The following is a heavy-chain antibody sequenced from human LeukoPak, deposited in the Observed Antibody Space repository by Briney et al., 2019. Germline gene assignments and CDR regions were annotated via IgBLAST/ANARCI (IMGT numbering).Heavy chain of an antibody. CDR3: ARGSTLIRGFDY. CDR2: IFYSGSA. V-gene: IGHV4-31*03. J-gene: IGHJ4*02. Sequence: AQTLSLTCTVSGGSISSGDYYWNWIRQHPEKSLEWIGYIFYSGSAYYNPSLKSRVTISVDTSKNQFSLKLSSVTAADTAVYYCARGSTLIRGFDYWGQGTLVTVSS. D-gene: IGHD3-10*01. CDR1: GGSISSGDYY.